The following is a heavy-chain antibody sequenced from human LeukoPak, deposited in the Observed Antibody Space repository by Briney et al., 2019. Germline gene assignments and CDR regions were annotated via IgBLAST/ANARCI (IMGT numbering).Heavy chain of an antibody. J-gene: IGHJ6*03. D-gene: IGHD1-26*01. V-gene: IGHV3-7*01. CDR1: GFTFSSYW. CDR2: IKQDGSEK. Sequence: GGSLRLSCAASGFTFSSYWMSWVRQAPGKGLEWVANIKQDGSEKYYVDSVKGRFTISRDNAKNSLYLQMNSLRAEDTAVYYCARDNFGIGELYYYYYYMDVWGKGTTVTVSS. CDR3: ARDNFGIGELYYYYYYMDV.